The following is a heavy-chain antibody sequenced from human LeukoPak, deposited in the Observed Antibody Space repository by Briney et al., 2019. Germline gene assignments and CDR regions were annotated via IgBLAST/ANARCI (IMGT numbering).Heavy chain of an antibody. J-gene: IGHJ3*02. V-gene: IGHV3-66*01. D-gene: IGHD3-22*01. CDR2: IYSAGTT. CDR3: ARSFYDSGSYTGSFDM. Sequence: GGSLRLSCAASGFTVSNNYMSWVRQAPGKGLEWVSVIYSAGTTYYADSVKGRFTISRDNSKNTLYLQMNSLRAEDTAVYYCARSFYDSGSYTGSFDMWGRGTMVTVSS. CDR1: GFTVSNNY.